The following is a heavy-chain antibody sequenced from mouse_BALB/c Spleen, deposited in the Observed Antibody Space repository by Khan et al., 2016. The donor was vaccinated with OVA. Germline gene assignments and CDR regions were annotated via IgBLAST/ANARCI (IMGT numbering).Heavy chain of an antibody. V-gene: IGHV2-9*02. CDR1: GFSLTSYG. D-gene: IGHD2-14*01. CDR3: ARGDYRYDGIYYYAMDY. CDR2: IWAGGST. J-gene: IGHJ4*01. Sequence: QVQLKESGPGLVAPSQSLSITCTVSGFSLTSYGVHWVRQPPGKGLEWLGVIWAGGSTNYNSALMSRLSISKDNSKSQVFLKMNSLQTDDTAMYYCARGDYRYDGIYYYAMDYWGQRPSVTVSS.